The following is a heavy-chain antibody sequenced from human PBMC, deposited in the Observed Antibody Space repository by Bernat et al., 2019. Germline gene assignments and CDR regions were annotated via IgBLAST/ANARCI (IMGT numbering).Heavy chain of an antibody. CDR2: IYYSGNT. CDR1: GGSISSGDHY. J-gene: IGHJ5*02. V-gene: IGHV4-30-4*01. Sequence: QVQLQESGPGLVKPSQTLSLTCTVSGGSISSGDHYWSWIRQPPGKGLEWIAYIYYSGNTYYNPSLKSRVIISIDVSKNLFSLKLRSVTAADTAVYYCARGSRYGSTGYWFDPWGQGTLVTVSS. D-gene: IGHD3-10*01. CDR3: ARGSRYGSTGYWFDP.